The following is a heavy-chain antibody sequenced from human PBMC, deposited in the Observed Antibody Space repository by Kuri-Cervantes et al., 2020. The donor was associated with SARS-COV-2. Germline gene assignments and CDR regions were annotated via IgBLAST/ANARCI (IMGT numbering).Heavy chain of an antibody. V-gene: IGHV1-69*13. D-gene: IGHD6-6*01. CDR1: GGTFSSYA. CDR2: IIPIFGTA. J-gene: IGHJ4*02. CDR3: ARGERIAARIRPFDY. Sequence: SVKVSRKASGGTFSSYAISWVRQAPGQGLEWMGGIIPIFGTANCAQKFQGRVTITADESTSTAYMERSSLRSEDTAVYYCARGERIAARIRPFDYWGQGTLVTVSS.